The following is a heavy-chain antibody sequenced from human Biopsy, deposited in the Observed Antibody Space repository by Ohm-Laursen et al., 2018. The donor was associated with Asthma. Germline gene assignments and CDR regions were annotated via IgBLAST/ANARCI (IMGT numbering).Heavy chain of an antibody. CDR2: ISLNTGDA. J-gene: IGHJ4*02. CDR3: ARAPYSDAIDY. Sequence: EASVKVSCKTSGFPFTAYYIHWVRQAPGQGLEWMGWISLNTGDANLAQKFRGWVTMTRDTSISTAYLVLSGLKSHDTAVYYCARAPYSDAIDYWGQGTLVTVSS. CDR1: GFPFTAYY. D-gene: IGHD1-26*01. V-gene: IGHV1-2*04.